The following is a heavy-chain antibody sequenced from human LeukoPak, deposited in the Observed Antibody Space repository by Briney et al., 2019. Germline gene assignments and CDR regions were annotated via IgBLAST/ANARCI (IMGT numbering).Heavy chain of an antibody. CDR1: GYTFTGYY. D-gene: IGHD5-24*01. J-gene: IGHJ5*02. CDR2: INPNSGGT. V-gene: IGHV1-2*02. Sequence: EASVKVSCKASGYTFTGYYMHWVRQAPGQGLEWMGWINPNSGGTNYAQKFQGRVTMTRDTSISTAYMELSRLRSDDTAVYYCARDRVKGLGWLQLGVPGWFDPWGQGTLVTVSS. CDR3: ARDRVKGLGWLQLGVPGWFDP.